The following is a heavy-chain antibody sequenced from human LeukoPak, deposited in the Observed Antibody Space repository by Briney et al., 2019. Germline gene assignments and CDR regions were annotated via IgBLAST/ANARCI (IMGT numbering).Heavy chain of an antibody. J-gene: IGHJ3*02. V-gene: IGHV3-23*01. Sequence: GGSLRLSCAASGFTLSSYAMSWVRQAPGKGLEWVSAISGSGGSTYYADSVKGRFTISRDNSKNTLYLQMNSLRAEDTAVYYCAKARRYNWNPDAFDIWGQGTMVTVSS. CDR1: GFTLSSYA. CDR3: AKARRYNWNPDAFDI. CDR2: ISGSGGST. D-gene: IGHD1-20*01.